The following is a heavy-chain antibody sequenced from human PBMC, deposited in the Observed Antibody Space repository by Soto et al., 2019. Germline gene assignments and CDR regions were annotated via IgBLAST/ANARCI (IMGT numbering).Heavy chain of an antibody. D-gene: IGHD3-22*01. CDR1: GYKFTSSW. V-gene: IGHV5-51*01. CDR2: IFPSDSDT. Sequence: GESLKISCRTSGYKFTSSWIAWVRQMPGKGLEWMGIIFPSDSDTRYSPSFQGQVTVSADRSTSTVFLQWASLKASDTAVYFCARKDKSGYFNWFDPRGQGTLVTVSS. J-gene: IGHJ5*02. CDR3: ARKDKSGYFNWFDP.